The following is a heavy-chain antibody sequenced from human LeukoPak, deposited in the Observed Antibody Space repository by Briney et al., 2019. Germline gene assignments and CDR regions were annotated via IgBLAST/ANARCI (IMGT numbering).Heavy chain of an antibody. Sequence: GGSLRLSCAASGFTFSSYSMNWVRQAPGKGLEWVSSISSSSSYIYYADSVKGRFTISRDNAKNSLYLQMNSLRAEDTAVYYCASGGPGTMVRGVIYYFDYWGQGTLVTVSS. CDR3: ASGGPGTMVRGVIYYFDY. D-gene: IGHD3-10*01. CDR1: GFTFSSYS. V-gene: IGHV3-21*01. CDR2: ISSSSSYI. J-gene: IGHJ4*02.